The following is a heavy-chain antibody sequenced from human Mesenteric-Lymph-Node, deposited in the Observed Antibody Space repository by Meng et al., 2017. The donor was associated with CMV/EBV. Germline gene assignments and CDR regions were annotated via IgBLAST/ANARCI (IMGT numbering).Heavy chain of an antibody. CDR2: IRYDGSSQ. Sequence: GESLKISCTASGFTFSSYGMHWVRQAPGKGLEWVAFIRYDGSSQYYADSVKGRLTVSRDNSKNTMYLQMNSLRPEDTALYYCAKVGYAGYDWHAFDIWGQGTMVTVSS. CDR1: GFTFSSYG. D-gene: IGHD5-12*01. J-gene: IGHJ3*02. V-gene: IGHV3-30*02. CDR3: AKVGYAGYDWHAFDI.